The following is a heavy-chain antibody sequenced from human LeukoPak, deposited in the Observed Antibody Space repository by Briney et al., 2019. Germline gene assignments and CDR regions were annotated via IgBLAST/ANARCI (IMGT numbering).Heavy chain of an antibody. J-gene: IGHJ6*03. Sequence: SVKVSCKASGGTFSSYAISWVRQAPGQGLEWMGGIIPIFGTANYAQKFQGRVTITADESTSTAYMELSSLRSEDTAVYYCARDFGTTVTNYFYYYYMDVWGKGTTVTVSS. CDR3: ARDFGTTVTNYFYYYYMDV. CDR2: IIPIFGTA. V-gene: IGHV1-69*01. CDR1: GGTFSSYA. D-gene: IGHD4-17*01.